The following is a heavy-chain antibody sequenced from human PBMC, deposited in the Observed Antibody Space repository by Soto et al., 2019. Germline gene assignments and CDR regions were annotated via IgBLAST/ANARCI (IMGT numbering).Heavy chain of an antibody. V-gene: IGHV1-3*01. CDR3: AISPSRNFYGSGSYLYYFDY. CDR1: GYTFTSYA. J-gene: IGHJ4*02. D-gene: IGHD3-10*01. CDR2: INAGNGNT. Sequence: ASVKVSCKASGYTFTSYAMHWVRQAPGQRLEWMGWINAGNGNTKYSQKIQGRDTITRDTSASTAYKELSSLRSEDTAVYYCAISPSRNFYGSGSYLYYFDYWGQGTLVTVSS.